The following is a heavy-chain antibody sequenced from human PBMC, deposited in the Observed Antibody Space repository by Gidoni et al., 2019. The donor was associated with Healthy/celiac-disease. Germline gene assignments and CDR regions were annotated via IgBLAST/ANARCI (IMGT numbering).Heavy chain of an antibody. CDR1: GFPFSSDS. CDR2: MRSRSSYI. Sequence: EVQLVESGGGLFKPGGSLRLSCAASGFPFSSDSLNWVRQAPGKGLGWVSSMRSRSSYIYYADSVKGRFTISRDNAKNSLYLQMNSLRAEDTAVYYCARDPVGMGIAVAGPYYFDYWGQGTLVTVSS. J-gene: IGHJ4*02. V-gene: IGHV3-21*01. CDR3: ARDPVGMGIAVAGPYYFDY. D-gene: IGHD6-19*01.